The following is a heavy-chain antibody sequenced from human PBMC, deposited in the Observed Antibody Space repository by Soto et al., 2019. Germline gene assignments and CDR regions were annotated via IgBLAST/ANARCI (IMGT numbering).Heavy chain of an antibody. Sequence: GGSLRLSCAASGFTFSSYGMHWVRQAPGKGLEWVAVISYDGSNKYYADSVKGRFTISRDNSKNTLYLQMNSLRAEDTAVYYCAKDSYSSSWYTNYYYYGMDVWGQGTTVTVSS. CDR1: GFTFSSYG. CDR2: ISYDGSNK. D-gene: IGHD6-13*01. J-gene: IGHJ6*02. CDR3: AKDSYSSSWYTNYYYYGMDV. V-gene: IGHV3-30*18.